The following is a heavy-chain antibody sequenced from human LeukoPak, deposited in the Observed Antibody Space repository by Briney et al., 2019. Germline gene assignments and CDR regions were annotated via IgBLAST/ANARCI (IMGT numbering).Heavy chain of an antibody. CDR2: MYYSGST. CDR1: GGSISTSSYY. Sequence: PSETLSLTCAVSGGSISTSSYYWGWIRQPPGKGLEWIGTMYYSGSTYYNPSLKSRVTISVDTSKNQFSLKLSSVTAADTAVYYCARALSGYSYGYPFYYYYMDVWGKGTTVTISS. D-gene: IGHD5-18*01. J-gene: IGHJ6*03. V-gene: IGHV4-39*01. CDR3: ARALSGYSYGYPFYYYYMDV.